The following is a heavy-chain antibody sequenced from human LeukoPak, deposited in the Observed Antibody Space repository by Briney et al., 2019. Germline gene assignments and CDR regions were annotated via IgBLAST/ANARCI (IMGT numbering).Heavy chain of an antibody. CDR3: ARDRHRYHYDGSGHPPY. V-gene: IGHV3-66*01. J-gene: IGHJ4*02. CDR1: EFSVGSNY. Sequence: GGSLRLSCAASEFSVGSNYMTWVRQAPGKGLEWVSLIYSGGSTYYADSVKGRFTISRDNAKNSLYLQMNSLRAEDTAVYYCARDRHRYHYDGSGHPPYWGQGTLVTVSS. D-gene: IGHD3-22*01. CDR2: IYSGGST.